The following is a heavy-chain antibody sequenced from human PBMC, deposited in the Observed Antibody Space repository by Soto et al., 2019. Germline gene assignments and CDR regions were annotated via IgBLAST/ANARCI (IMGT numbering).Heavy chain of an antibody. Sequence: PGGSLRLSCAASGFPFSIYSMNLVRQSPGKGLEWISYISTTSSSIYYADSVKGRFTISRDNAKNSLFLQMNSLRDEDTAVYYCARTGVAFDYWGQGDLVTVSS. D-gene: IGHD3-3*01. CDR2: ISTTSSSI. CDR3: ARTGVAFDY. J-gene: IGHJ4*02. CDR1: GFPFSIYS. V-gene: IGHV3-48*02.